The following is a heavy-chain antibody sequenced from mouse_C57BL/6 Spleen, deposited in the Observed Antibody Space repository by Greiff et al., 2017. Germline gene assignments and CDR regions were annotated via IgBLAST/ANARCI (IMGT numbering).Heavy chain of an antibody. CDR3: TRWVTTVVARGYAMDY. V-gene: IGHV1-15*01. CDR1: GYTFTDYE. Sequence: QVQLQQSGAELVRPGASVTLSCKASGYTFTDYEMHWVKQTPVHGLEWIGAIDPETGGTAYNQKFKGKAILTADKSSSTAYMELRSLTSEDSAVYYCTRWVTTVVARGYAMDYWGQGTSVTVSS. D-gene: IGHD1-1*01. J-gene: IGHJ4*01. CDR2: IDPETGGT.